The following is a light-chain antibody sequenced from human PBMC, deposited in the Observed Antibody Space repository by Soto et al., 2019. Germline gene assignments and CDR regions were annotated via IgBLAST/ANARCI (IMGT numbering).Light chain of an antibody. Sequence: DIVMTQTPLSLSVTPGQPASISCKSSQSLLYSDGKTYLSWYLQKPGQPPHLLIYEVSNRFSGEPERFSGSGSGTDFTLRISRVEAEDFEVYYCMQSVQLPLTFGGGTTVEIK. V-gene: IGKV2D-29*01. CDR3: MQSVQLPLT. CDR2: EVS. J-gene: IGKJ4*01. CDR1: QSLLYSDGKTY.